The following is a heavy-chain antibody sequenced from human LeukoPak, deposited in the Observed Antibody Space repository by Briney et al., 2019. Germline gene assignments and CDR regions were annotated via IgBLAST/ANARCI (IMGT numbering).Heavy chain of an antibody. CDR2: IYYSGST. CDR1: GGSISSGDYY. V-gene: IGHV4-61*08. J-gene: IGHJ4*02. CDR3: ARGPLKPYFVD. Sequence: PSETPSLTCTVSGGSISSGDYYWSWIRQPPGKGLEWIGYIYYSGSTNYNPSLKSRVTISVDTSKNQFSLKLSSVTAADTAVYYCARGPLKPYFVDWGQGTLVTVSS.